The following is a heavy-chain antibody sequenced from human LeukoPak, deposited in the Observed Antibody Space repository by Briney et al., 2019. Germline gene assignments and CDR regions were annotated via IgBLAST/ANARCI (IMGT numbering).Heavy chain of an antibody. D-gene: IGHD5-18*01. CDR1: GFTFSTYG. V-gene: IGHV3-30*02. J-gene: IGHJ4*02. Sequence: GGSLRLSCAASGFTFSTYGMHWVRQAPGKGLEWVAFIRYDGSNEYYADSVKGRFTISRDNSKNTLYLQMNSLRAEDTAVYYCAKDSFPTAMISPCDYWGQGIPVTVSS. CDR3: AKDSFPTAMISPCDY. CDR2: IRYDGSNE.